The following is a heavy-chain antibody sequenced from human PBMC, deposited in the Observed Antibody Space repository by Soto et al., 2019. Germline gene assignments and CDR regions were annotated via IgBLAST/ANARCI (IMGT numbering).Heavy chain of an antibody. J-gene: IGHJ5*02. CDR2: IYHSGST. CDR1: GYSISSGYY. V-gene: IGHV4-38-2*02. D-gene: IGHD3-10*01. CDR3: ARDTYGSGFNWFDP. Sequence: ETLSLTCAVSGYSISSGYYWGWIRQPPGKGLEWIGSIYHSGSTYYNPSLKSRVTISVDTSKNQFSLKLSSVTAADTAVYYCARDTYGSGFNWFDPWGQGTLVTVPQ.